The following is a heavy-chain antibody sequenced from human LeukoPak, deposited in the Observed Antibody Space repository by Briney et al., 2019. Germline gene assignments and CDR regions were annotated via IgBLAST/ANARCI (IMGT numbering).Heavy chain of an antibody. Sequence: VASVKVSCKASGGTFSSYAFSWVRQAPGQGLEWMGRIIPILGIANYAQKFQGRVTITADKSTSTAYMELSSLRSEDTAVYYCARKGTRVDTAMGPDYYYYYGMDVWGQGTTVTVSS. CDR2: IIPILGIA. CDR3: ARKGTRVDTAMGPDYYYYYGMDV. J-gene: IGHJ6*02. CDR1: GGTFSSYA. V-gene: IGHV1-69*04. D-gene: IGHD5-18*01.